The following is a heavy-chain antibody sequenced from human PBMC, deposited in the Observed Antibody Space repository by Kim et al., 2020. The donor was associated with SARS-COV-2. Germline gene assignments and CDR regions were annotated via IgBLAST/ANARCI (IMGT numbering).Heavy chain of an antibody. CDR1: GFTFSSYG. CDR2: IWYDGSNK. J-gene: IGHJ2*01. V-gene: IGHV3-33*06. CDR3: AKDLLGYCSGGSCYSRYFDL. D-gene: IGHD2-15*01. Sequence: GGSLRLSCAASGFTFSSYGMHWVRQAPGKGLEWVAVIWYDGSNKYYADSVKGRFTISRDNSKNTLYLQMNSLRAEDTAVYYCAKDLLGYCSGGSCYSRYFDLWGRGTLVTVSS.